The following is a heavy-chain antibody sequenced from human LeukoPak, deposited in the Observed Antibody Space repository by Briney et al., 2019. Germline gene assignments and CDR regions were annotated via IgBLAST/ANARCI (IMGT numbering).Heavy chain of an antibody. CDR1: GFTVSSNY. CDR2: IYSGGST. D-gene: IGHD1-26*01. CDR3: ARRIVGATSNWFDP. J-gene: IGHJ5*02. V-gene: IGHV3-66*01. Sequence: GGSLRLSCAASGFTVSSNYMSWVRQAPGKGLEWVSVIYSGGSTYYADSVKGRFTISRDNSKNTLYLQMNSLRAEDTALYYCARRIVGATSNWFDPWGQGTLVTVSS.